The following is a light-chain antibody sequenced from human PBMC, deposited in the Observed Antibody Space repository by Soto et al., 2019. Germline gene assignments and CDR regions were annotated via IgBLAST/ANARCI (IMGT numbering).Light chain of an antibody. J-gene: IGLJ1*01. Sequence: TQPSCMSGSPRPSIAISCTGSSSYVGGYNFVSWYQHHPGKAPKLLIYDVTYRPSGVSDRFSASKSGNTASLTISGLQTEHAADYYCSSHTSSRTLVFGTGIKVTVL. CDR3: SSHTSSRTLV. CDR1: SSYVGGYNF. CDR2: DVT. V-gene: IGLV2-14*03.